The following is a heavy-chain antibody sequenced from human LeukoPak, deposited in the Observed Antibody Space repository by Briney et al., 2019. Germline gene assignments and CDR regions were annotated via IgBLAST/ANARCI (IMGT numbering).Heavy chain of an antibody. Sequence: PSETLSLTCTVSGGSISNSRYYWGSIRQPAGKWLEWIGSIYYSGSTYYNPSLKSRGTISVDTSKNQFSLKLNSVTAADTSMYYCASRPSYYDISGSTAYYWGQGTLVTVSS. CDR1: GGSISNSRYY. V-gene: IGHV4-39*01. D-gene: IGHD3-22*01. J-gene: IGHJ4*02. CDR2: IYYSGST. CDR3: ASRPSYYDISGSTAYY.